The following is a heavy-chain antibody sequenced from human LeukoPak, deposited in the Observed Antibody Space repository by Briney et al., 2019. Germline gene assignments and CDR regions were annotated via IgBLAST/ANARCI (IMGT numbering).Heavy chain of an antibody. CDR3: ARLASGSYGPLTPFDY. Sequence: RSSETLSLTCTVSGGSISSYYWSWIRQPPGEGLEWIGDIYYSGSTNYNPSLKSRVTISVDTSKNQFSLRLSSVTAADTAVYYSARLASGSYGPLTPFDYWGQGTLVTVSS. J-gene: IGHJ4*02. D-gene: IGHD1-26*01. V-gene: IGHV4-59*08. CDR1: GGSISSYY. CDR2: IYYSGST.